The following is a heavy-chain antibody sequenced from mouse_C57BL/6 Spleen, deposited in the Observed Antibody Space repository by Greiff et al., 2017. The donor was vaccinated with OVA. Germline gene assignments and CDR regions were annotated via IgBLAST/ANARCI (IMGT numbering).Heavy chain of an antibody. CDR3: ARADGYFYFDY. V-gene: IGHV3-6*01. D-gene: IGHD2-3*01. J-gene: IGHJ2*01. CDR2: ISYDGSN. Sequence: EVQLQESGPGLVKPSQSLSLTCSVTGYSITSGYYWNWIRQFPGNKLEWMGYISYDGSNNYNPSLKNRISITRDTSKNQFFLKLNSVTTEDTATYYCARADGYFYFDYWGQGTTLTVSS. CDR1: GYSITSGYY.